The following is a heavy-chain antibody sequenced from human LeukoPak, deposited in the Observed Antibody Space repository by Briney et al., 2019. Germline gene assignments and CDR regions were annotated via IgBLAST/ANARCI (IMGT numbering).Heavy chain of an antibody. V-gene: IGHV3-48*04. D-gene: IGHD2-15*01. J-gene: IGHJ4*02. Sequence: PGGSLRLSCTASGFTFSSHWMTWVRQPPGKGLEWVSYISSSGSTIYYADSVKGRFTISRDNAKNSLYLQMNSLRAEDTAVYYCARETRSRYCSGGSRYPIDYWGQGTLVTVSS. CDR1: GFTFSSHW. CDR3: ARETRSRYCSGGSRYPIDY. CDR2: ISSSGSTI.